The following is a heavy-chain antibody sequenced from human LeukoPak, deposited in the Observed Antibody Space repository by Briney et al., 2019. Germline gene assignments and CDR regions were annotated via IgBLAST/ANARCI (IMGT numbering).Heavy chain of an antibody. CDR1: GGSISSYY. CDR2: IYYSGST. V-gene: IGHV4-59*01. D-gene: IGHD6-6*01. J-gene: IGHJ6*02. CDR3: ARDDYRGYSSSSGRQGYYYYYGMDV. Sequence: SETLSLTCTVSGGSISSYYWSWIRQPPGKGLEWCGYIYYSGSTNYNPSLKSRVTISVDTSKNQFSLKLSSVTAADTAVYYCARDDYRGYSSSSGRQGYYYYYGMDVWGQGTTVTVSS.